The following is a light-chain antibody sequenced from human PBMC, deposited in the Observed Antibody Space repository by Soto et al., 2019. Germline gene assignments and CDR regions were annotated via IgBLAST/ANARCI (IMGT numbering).Light chain of an antibody. V-gene: IGKV1-5*01. J-gene: IGKJ1*01. CDR2: DAS. CDR3: QQYNDHSACT. CDR1: QSISRW. Sequence: DIQMTQSPSTLSASVGDRVTITCRASQSISRWLAWYQQKPGKAPKVLIWDASSLQRGVPSRFSGSRSGTEFTLTISSLQPDDFSSYYCQQYNDHSACTFGQGTKVEIK.